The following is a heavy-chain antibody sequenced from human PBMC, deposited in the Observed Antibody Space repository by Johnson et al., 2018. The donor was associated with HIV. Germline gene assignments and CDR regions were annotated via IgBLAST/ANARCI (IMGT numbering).Heavy chain of an antibody. J-gene: IGHJ3*02. D-gene: IGHD2-15*01. CDR2: ISGSGGGT. CDR1: GSTFSAYA. Sequence: VQLVESGGGLVQPGGSLGPSCAASGSTFSAYAMSWVRQAPGKGLEWVSAISGSGGGTYYADSLKGRFTISRDNSKNTLYLQMNSLRAEDTAVYYCARDRAVAATSGAGAFDIWGQGTMVTVSS. V-gene: IGHV3-23*04. CDR3: ARDRAVAATSGAGAFDI.